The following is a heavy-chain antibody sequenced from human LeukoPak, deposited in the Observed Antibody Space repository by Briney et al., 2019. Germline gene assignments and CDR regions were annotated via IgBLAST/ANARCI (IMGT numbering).Heavy chain of an antibody. CDR1: GFTFSPYS. J-gene: IGHJ3*02. Sequence: GGSLRLSCAASGFTFSPYSMNWVRQAPGKGLEWVSYISSSSSTIYYADSVKGRFTISRDNAKNSLYLQMNSLRAEDTAVYYCSRDYMGAFDIWGQGTMVTVSS. V-gene: IGHV3-48*01. CDR2: ISSSSSTI. CDR3: SRDYMGAFDI. D-gene: IGHD4-11*01.